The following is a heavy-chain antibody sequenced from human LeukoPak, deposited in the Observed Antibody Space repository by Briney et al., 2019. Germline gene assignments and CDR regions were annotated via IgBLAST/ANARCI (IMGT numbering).Heavy chain of an antibody. Sequence: SETLSLTCAVYGGSFSGYYWSWIRQPPGKGPEWIGYIYYSGSTNYNPSLKSRVTISVDTSKNQFSLKLSSVTAADTAVYYCARPTAGTMAFDLWGRGTLVTVSS. V-gene: IGHV4-59*08. CDR3: ARPTAGTMAFDL. J-gene: IGHJ2*01. CDR1: GGSFSGYY. CDR2: IYYSGST. D-gene: IGHD3-10*01.